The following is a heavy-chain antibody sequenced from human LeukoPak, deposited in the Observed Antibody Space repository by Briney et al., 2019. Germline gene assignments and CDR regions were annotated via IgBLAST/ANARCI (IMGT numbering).Heavy chain of an antibody. V-gene: IGHV3-9*01. D-gene: IGHD6-19*01. CDR1: GFTFDDYA. CDR2: ISWNSGSI. CDR3: AKGAVAGPLTYFDY. Sequence: GRSLRLSCAASGFTFDDYAMHWVRQAPGKGLEWVSGISWNSGSIGYADSVKGRFTISRDNAKNSLYLQMNSLRAEDTALYYCAKGAVAGPLTYFDYWGQGTLVTVSS. J-gene: IGHJ4*02.